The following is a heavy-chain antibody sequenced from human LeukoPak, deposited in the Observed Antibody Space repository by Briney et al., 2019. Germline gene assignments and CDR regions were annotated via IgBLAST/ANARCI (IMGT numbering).Heavy chain of an antibody. Sequence: GGSLRLSCAASGFTFSRYWMHWVRQAPGKGLVWVSQINSDGSITSYADSVKGRFTISRDNAKNTLYLQMNSLRAEDTAVYYFASGSVAAAGKSHWGQGTLVTVSS. J-gene: IGHJ4*02. V-gene: IGHV3-74*01. D-gene: IGHD6-13*01. CDR3: ASGSVAAAGKSH. CDR2: INSDGSIT. CDR1: GFTFSRYW.